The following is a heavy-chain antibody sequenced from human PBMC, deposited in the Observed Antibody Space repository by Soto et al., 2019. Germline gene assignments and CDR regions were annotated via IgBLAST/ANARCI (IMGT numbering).Heavy chain of an antibody. J-gene: IGHJ3*02. CDR3: ARARLRAVYAFDI. V-gene: IGHV4-31*03. CDR2: IYYSGST. D-gene: IGHD5-12*01. Sequence: QVQLQESDAGLVKASQTLSLTCTVSGGSVSSGAYYWTWIRQRPGKGLEWIGYIYYSGSTYYSPSLKRRLSISLDPSKNQFSLRLSSVTAADTAMYYCARARLRAVYAFDIWGQGTMVTVSS. CDR1: GGSVSSGAYY.